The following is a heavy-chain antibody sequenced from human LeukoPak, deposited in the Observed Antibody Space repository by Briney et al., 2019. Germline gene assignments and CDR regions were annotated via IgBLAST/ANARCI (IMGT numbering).Heavy chain of an antibody. CDR2: INPNSGGT. V-gene: IGHV1-2*02. CDR1: GYTFTVYY. J-gene: IGHJ5*02. Sequence: ASVKVSCKASGYTFTVYYIHWVRQAPGQGLEWMGWINPNSGGTNYAQKFQGRVTMTRDTSISTAYMELSRLRSDDTAVYYCARVTVKLNWFDPWGQGTLVTVSS. D-gene: IGHD4-17*01. CDR3: ARVTVKLNWFDP.